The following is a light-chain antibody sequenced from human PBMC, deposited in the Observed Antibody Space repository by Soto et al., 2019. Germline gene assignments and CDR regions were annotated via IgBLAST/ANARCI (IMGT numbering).Light chain of an antibody. V-gene: IGLV2-14*01. CDR1: SSDVGGYHY. CDR2: EVS. J-gene: IGLJ1*01. CDR3: SSYTSSSPYV. Sequence: QSALTQPASVSGSPGQSITISCTGTSSDVGGYHYVSWYQQHPGKAPELMIYEVSNRPSGVSNRFSGSKSGNTASLTISGLQAEDEADYYCSSYTSSSPYVFGTGTKLTVL.